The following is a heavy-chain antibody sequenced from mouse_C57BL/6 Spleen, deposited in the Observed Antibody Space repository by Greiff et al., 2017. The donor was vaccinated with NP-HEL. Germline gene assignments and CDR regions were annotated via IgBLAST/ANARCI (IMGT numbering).Heavy chain of an antibody. V-gene: IGHV1-80*01. CDR2: IYPGVGDT. Sequence: QVQLQQSGAELVKPGASVKISCKASGYAFSSYWLNWVQQRPGKGLEWIGQIYPGVGDTNYNGKFKGKATLTADKSSSTAYMQLSILTPEDSAVDFCARYRYYGYYSFDYWGQGTTLTVSS. CDR1: GYAFSSYW. J-gene: IGHJ2*01. D-gene: IGHD2-2*01. CDR3: ARYRYYGYYSFDY.